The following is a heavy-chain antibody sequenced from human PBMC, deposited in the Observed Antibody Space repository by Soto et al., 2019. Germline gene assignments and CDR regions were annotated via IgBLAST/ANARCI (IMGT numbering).Heavy chain of an antibody. V-gene: IGHV3-15*07. CDR2: IKSKTDGGTT. Sequence: EVQLVESGGGLVKPGGSLRLSCAASGFTFSNAWMNWVRQAPGKGLEWVGRIKSKTDGGTTDYAAPVKGRFTISRDDSKNTLYLQMNSLKTEETAVYYCTTQPGPAYYYFWSVYYYFDYWGQGTLVTVSS. D-gene: IGHD3-3*01. CDR1: GFTFSNAW. J-gene: IGHJ4*02. CDR3: TTQPGPAYYYFWSVYYYFDY.